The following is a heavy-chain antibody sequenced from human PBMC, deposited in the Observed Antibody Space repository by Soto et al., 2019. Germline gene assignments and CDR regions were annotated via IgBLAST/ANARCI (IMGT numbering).Heavy chain of an antibody. V-gene: IGHV3-30*18. CDR1: GFTFSSYG. Sequence: GGSLRLSCAASGFTFSSYGMHWVRQAPGKGLEWVAVISYDGSNKYYADSVKGRFTISRDNSKNTLYLQMNSLRAEDTAVYYCAKDLQVWFGEFPDYYYYGMDVWGQGTTVTVSS. CDR3: AKDLQVWFGEFPDYYYYGMDV. D-gene: IGHD3-10*01. CDR2: ISYDGSNK. J-gene: IGHJ6*02.